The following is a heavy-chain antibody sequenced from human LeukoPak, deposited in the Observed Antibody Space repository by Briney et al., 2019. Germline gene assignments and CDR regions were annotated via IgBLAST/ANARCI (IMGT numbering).Heavy chain of an antibody. J-gene: IGHJ6*03. Sequence: EASVKVSCKASGYTFTGYYVHWVRQAPGQGLEWMGWINPNSGGTNYAQKFQGRVTMTRDTSISTAYMELSRLRSDDTAVYYCARDGNDAARYMDVWGKGTTVTIS. V-gene: IGHV1-2*02. CDR1: GYTFTGYY. CDR3: ARDGNDAARYMDV. D-gene: IGHD6-25*01. CDR2: INPNSGGT.